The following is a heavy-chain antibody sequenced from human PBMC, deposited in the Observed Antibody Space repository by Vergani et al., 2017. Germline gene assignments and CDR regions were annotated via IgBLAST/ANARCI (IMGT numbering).Heavy chain of an antibody. CDR1: GDSMSTYY. CDR3: ASGALWWLRQIDS. J-gene: IGHJ4*02. D-gene: IGHD2-21*01. CDR2: IYVSGDT. Sequence: QVQLQQWGPGVVKPSETLSLTCSVSGDSMSTYYWTWIRQPPGKGLEWIGYIYVSGDTKYNPSLKSRFTVSLDTSKNQFSLNLYSGSAAGTAVYYCASGALWWLRQIDSRVQGALVTVSS. V-gene: IGHV4-59*01.